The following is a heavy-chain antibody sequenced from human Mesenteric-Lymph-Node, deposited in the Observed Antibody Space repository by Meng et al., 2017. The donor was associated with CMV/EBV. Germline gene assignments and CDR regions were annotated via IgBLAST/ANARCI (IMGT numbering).Heavy chain of an antibody. Sequence: GESLKISCAASGFTFSSYSMNWVRQAPGKGLEWVAFIRYDGSNKYYADSVKGRFTISRDNSKNTLYLQMNSLRAEDTAVYYCAKARSRDYFDYWGQGTLVTVSS. CDR1: GFTFSSYS. V-gene: IGHV3-30*02. CDR2: IRYDGSNK. D-gene: IGHD1-14*01. CDR3: AKARSRDYFDY. J-gene: IGHJ4*02.